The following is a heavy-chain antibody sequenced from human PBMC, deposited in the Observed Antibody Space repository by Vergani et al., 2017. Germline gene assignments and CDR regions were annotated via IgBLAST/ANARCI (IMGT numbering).Heavy chain of an antibody. V-gene: IGHV1-46*03. CDR3: ARALDTARVTGDYFDY. D-gene: IGHD5-18*01. J-gene: IGHJ4*02. CDR1: GYIFTSYY. Sequence: QVQLVQSGAEVKKPGASAKVSCKASGYIFTSYYMHWVRQAPGQGLEWVGIINPSGGSTSYAQKFQGTVTMTRDTSTSTVYMELSSLRSEDTAVYYCARALDTARVTGDYFDYWGQGTLVTVSS. CDR2: INPSGGST.